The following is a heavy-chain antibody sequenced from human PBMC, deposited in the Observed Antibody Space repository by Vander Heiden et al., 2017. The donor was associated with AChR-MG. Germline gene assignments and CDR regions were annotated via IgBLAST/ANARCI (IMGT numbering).Heavy chain of an antibody. CDR1: GYTVNSYG. CDR2: ISAYNVNT. J-gene: IGHJ6*03. CDR3: ARDPGVATTYYYYYYMDV. D-gene: IGHD5-12*01. Sequence: QVQLVQSGAEVKKPGASVKVSCKASGYTVNSYGISGVGQAPGQGLEWMGWISAYNVNTDYAQKLQGRVTMTTDTSTSTADMELRSLRSDDTAVYYCARDPGVATTYYYYYYMDVWGKGTTVTVSS. V-gene: IGHV1-18*01.